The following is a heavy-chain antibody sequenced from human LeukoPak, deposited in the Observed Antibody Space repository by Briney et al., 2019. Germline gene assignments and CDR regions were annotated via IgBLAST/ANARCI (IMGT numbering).Heavy chain of an antibody. V-gene: IGHV4-34*01. CDR1: GGSFGGYY. CDR2: INHSGST. D-gene: IGHD3-10*01. Sequence: SETLSLTCAVYGGSFGGYYWSWIRQPPGKGLEWIGEINHSGSTNYNPSLKSRVTISVDTSKNQFSLKLSSVTAADTAVYYCARYVKYGSGIWFGNWFDPWGQGTLVTVSS. J-gene: IGHJ5*02. CDR3: ARYVKYGSGIWFGNWFDP.